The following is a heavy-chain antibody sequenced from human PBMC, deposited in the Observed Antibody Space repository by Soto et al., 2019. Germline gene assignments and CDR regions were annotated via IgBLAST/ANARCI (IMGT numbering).Heavy chain of an antibody. CDR3: ARRSRYYYYGMDV. V-gene: IGHV1-69*02. CDR1: GGTFSSYT. Sequence: ASVKVSCKASGGTFSSYTISWVRQAPGQGLEWMGRIIPILGIANYAQKFQGRVTITADKSTSTAYMELSSLRSEDTAVYYCARRSRYYYYGMDVWGQGTTVTVSS. CDR2: IIPILGIA. J-gene: IGHJ6*02.